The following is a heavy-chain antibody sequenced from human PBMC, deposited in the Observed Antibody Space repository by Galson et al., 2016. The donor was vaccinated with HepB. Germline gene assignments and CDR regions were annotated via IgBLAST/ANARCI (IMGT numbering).Heavy chain of an antibody. J-gene: IGHJ4*02. D-gene: IGHD4-17*01. CDR2: IWYDGSNK. CDR1: GFTFSYYD. CDR3: VRELYGDFVPYYFEY. V-gene: IGHV3-33*01. Sequence: SLRLSCATSGFTFSYYDMHWVRQAPGKGLEWVAVIWYDGSNKYYADSVKGRFTISRDNYKKTLYLQMNSLRAEDTAVYYCVRELYGDFVPYYFEYWGQGTLVTVSS.